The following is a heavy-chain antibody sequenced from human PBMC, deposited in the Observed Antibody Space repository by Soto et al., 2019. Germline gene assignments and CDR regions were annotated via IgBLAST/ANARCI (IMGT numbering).Heavy chain of an antibody. Sequence: QMQLMQSGPEVKKPGTSVKVSCKASGFSFGGSAMQWVRQARVQRLEWIGWIAVGRANIHYAQKFQGRGTITRDMSTSTAYKKLSSLKSEDTAVYYCAAELRWSPYYTYGMDVWGQGTTVTVSS. CDR1: GFSFGGSA. D-gene: IGHD6-13*01. CDR2: IAVGRANI. J-gene: IGHJ6*02. V-gene: IGHV1-58*02. CDR3: AAELRWSPYYTYGMDV.